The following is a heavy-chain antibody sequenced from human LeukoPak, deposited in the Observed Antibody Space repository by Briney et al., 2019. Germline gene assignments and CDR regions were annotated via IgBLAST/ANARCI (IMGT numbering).Heavy chain of an antibody. V-gene: IGHV3-23*01. Sequence: AGGSLRLSCAASGFTFSSYAMSWVRQAPGKGLEWVSAISGSGGSTYYADSVKGRFTISRDNSKNTLYLQMNSLRAEDTAVYYCAKEKKRITMIVVVIRSNWFDPWGQGTLVTVSS. D-gene: IGHD3-22*01. CDR3: AKEKKRITMIVVVIRSNWFDP. CDR1: GFTFSSYA. J-gene: IGHJ5*02. CDR2: ISGSGGST.